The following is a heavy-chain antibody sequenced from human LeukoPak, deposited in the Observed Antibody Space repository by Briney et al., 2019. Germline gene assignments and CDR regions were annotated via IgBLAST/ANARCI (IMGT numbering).Heavy chain of an antibody. CDR3: AREGSYRNWFDP. D-gene: IGHD1-26*01. CDR2: IKQEGSEK. CDR1: GFTFSNYW. J-gene: IGHJ5*02. V-gene: IGHV3-7*05. Sequence: PGGSLRLSCAASGFTFSNYWMSWVCQAPGKGLEWVANIKQEGSEKYYVDSVKGRFTISRDNAKNLLYLQMNSLRAEDTAVYYCAREGSYRNWFDPWGQGTLVTVSS.